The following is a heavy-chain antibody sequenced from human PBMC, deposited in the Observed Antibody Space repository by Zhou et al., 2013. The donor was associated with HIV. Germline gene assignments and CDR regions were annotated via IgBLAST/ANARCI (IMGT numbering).Heavy chain of an antibody. CDR1: GGSFSGHY. Sequence: QVQLQQWGAGLLKPSETLSLTCAVYGGSFSGHYWSWIRQPPGKGLEWIGYIYYSGSTNYNPSLKSRVTISVDTSKTQFSLKLSSVTAADTAVYYCARDIGGYYFDYWGQGTLVTVSS. J-gene: IGHJ4*02. CDR3: ARDIGGYYFDY. V-gene: IGHV4-34*11. CDR2: IYYSGST. D-gene: IGHD3-10*01.